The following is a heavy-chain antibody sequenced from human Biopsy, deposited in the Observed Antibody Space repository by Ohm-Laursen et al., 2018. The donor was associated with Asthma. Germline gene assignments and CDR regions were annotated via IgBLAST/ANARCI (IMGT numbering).Heavy chain of an antibody. J-gene: IGHJ6*02. CDR3: ASYEVVTAILPMDV. CDR2: ISKDASTQ. V-gene: IGHV3-30*03. Sequence: SLRLSCTASGFTVSRDHMFWVRQAPGKGLEWVGVISKDASTQDYADSVKGRFTMARDNSKNTVYLQMISLRVEDTSVYYCASYEVVTAILPMDVWGQGTTVTVSS. CDR1: GFTVSRDH. D-gene: IGHD2-21*02.